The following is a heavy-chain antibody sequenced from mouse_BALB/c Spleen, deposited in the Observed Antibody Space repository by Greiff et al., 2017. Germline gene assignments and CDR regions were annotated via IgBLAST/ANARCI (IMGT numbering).Heavy chain of an antibody. J-gene: IGHJ3*01. CDR3: ARFYDGYYRFAY. Sequence: DVKLVESGGGLVKPGGSLKLSCAASGFTFSSYAMSWVRQTPEKRLEWVASISSGGSTYYPDSVKGRFTISRDNARNILYLQMSSLRSEDTAMYYCARFYDGYYRFAYWGQGTLVTVSA. CDR2: ISSGGST. V-gene: IGHV5-6-5*01. D-gene: IGHD2-3*01. CDR1: GFTFSSYA.